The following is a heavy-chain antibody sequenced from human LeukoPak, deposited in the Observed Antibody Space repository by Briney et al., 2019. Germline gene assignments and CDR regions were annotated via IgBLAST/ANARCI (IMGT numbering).Heavy chain of an antibody. V-gene: IGHV3-23*01. D-gene: IGHD6-13*01. CDR2: ISGSGGST. CDR3: AGGHSSSWYWFDP. J-gene: IGHJ5*02. Sequence: PGGSLRLSCAASGFTFSSYAMSWVRQAPGKGLEWVSVISGSGGSTYYADSVKGRFTISRDNSKNTLYLQMNSLRAEDTAVYYCAGGHSSSWYWFDPWGQGTLVTVSS. CDR1: GFTFSSYA.